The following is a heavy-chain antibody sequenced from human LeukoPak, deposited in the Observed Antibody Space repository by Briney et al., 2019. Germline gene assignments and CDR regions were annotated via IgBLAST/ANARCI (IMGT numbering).Heavy chain of an antibody. D-gene: IGHD6-6*01. CDR2: IIPIFGTA. Sequence: SVTVSCKASGGTFSSYAISWVRQAPGQGLEWMGGIIPIFGTANYAQKFQGRVTITTDESTSTAYMELSSLRSEDTAVYYCARDSFPVYSSSSRWFDPWGQGTLVTVSS. CDR1: GGTFSSYA. V-gene: IGHV1-69*05. J-gene: IGHJ5*02. CDR3: ARDSFPVYSSSSRWFDP.